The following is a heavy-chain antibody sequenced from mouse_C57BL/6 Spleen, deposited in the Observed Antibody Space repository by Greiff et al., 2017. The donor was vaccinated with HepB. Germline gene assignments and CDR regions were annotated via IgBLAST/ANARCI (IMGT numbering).Heavy chain of an antibody. CDR2: IYPGDGDT. Sequence: VQLQQSGPELVKPGASVKISCKASGYAFSSSWMNWVKQRPGKGLEWIGRIYPGDGDTNYNGKFKGKATLTADKSSSTAYMQLSSLTSEDSADYFCARGLTVSWFAYWGQVTLVTVSA. CDR1: GYAFSSSW. J-gene: IGHJ3*01. D-gene: IGHD4-1*01. V-gene: IGHV1-82*01. CDR3: ARGLTVSWFAY.